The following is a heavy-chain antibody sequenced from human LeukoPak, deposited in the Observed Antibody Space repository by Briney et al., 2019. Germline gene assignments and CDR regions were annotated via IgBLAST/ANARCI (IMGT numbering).Heavy chain of an antibody. D-gene: IGHD2-15*01. V-gene: IGHV3-30*03. J-gene: IGHJ4*02. CDR1: GFTFSSYG. CDR2: ISYDGSNK. Sequence: AGGSLRLSCAASGFTFSSYGMHWVRQAPGKGLEWVAVISYDGSNKYYADSVKGRFTISRDNSKNTLYLQMNSLRAEDTAVYYCATVAGDCSGGRCYLLRFDYWGQGTLVTVSS. CDR3: ATVAGDCSGGRCYLLRFDY.